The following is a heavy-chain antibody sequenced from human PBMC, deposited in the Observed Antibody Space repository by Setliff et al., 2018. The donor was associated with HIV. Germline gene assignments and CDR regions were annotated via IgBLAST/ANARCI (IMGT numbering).Heavy chain of an antibody. CDR2: IKSDGSYT. J-gene: IGHJ6*02. V-gene: IGHV3-74*01. D-gene: IGHD6-13*01. CDR3: VRGLAAAGGYAMDV. CDR1: GFTFSSYW. Sequence: PGGSLRLSCAASGFTFSSYWMHWVRQAPGKGLVWVSRIKSDGSYTSYADSAKGRFTISRDNAKNTLHLQMNSLRAEDTAVYYCVRGLAAAGGYAMDVWGQGTTVTVS.